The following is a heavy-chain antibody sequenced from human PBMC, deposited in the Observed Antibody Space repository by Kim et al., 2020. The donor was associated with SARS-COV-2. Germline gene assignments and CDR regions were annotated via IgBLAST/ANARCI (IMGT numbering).Heavy chain of an antibody. J-gene: IGHJ4*02. CDR3: ARRWRNWNYYDY. V-gene: IGHV1-18*01. Sequence: YAQKPQGRVTMTTDTSTSTAYMELRSLRSDDTAVYYCARRWRNWNYYDYWGQGTLVTVSS. D-gene: IGHD1-1*01.